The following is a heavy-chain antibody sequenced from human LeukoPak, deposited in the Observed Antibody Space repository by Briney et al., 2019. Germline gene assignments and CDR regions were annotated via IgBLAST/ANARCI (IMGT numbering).Heavy chain of an antibody. V-gene: IGHV4-38-2*02. J-gene: IGHJ3*02. CDR2: IFHSGST. CDR1: GYSISSVYY. D-gene: IGHD5-18*01. Sequence: ASETLSLTCTVSGYSISSVYYWGWIRQPPGKGLEWIANIFHSGSTYYNPSLKSRVTISIDTSKNQFSLKLSSVTAADTAVYYCARDSPWIQLWGVGDAFDIWGQGTMVTVSS. CDR3: ARDSPWIQLWGVGDAFDI.